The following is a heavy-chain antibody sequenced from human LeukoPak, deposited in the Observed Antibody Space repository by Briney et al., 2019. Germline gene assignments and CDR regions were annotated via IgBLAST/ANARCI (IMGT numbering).Heavy chain of an antibody. Sequence: GGSLRLSCAASGFTFSSYELNWVRQAPGKGLEWVSYISDTGSTIYYADSVKGRFTISRDSAKNSLYLQMNSLRADDTAVYYCARSRKGYQLLSTNRDYYYMDVWGKGTTVTLSS. J-gene: IGHJ6*03. V-gene: IGHV3-48*03. D-gene: IGHD2-2*01. CDR3: ARSRKGYQLLSTNRDYYYMDV. CDR2: ISDTGSTI. CDR1: GFTFSSYE.